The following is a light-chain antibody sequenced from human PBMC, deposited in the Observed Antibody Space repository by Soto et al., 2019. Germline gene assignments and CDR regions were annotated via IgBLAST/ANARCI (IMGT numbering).Light chain of an antibody. CDR1: SSNIWGNS. V-gene: IGLV1-51*01. CDR3: GSWDSSMSAYV. Sequence: QSVPTQPPSASAAPVQNGTISCPGISSNIWGNSTSWDLQLPWTAPKLLISDDNKPPSGIPDRFSGSNSGTAATLAITGFQTGDEADYYFGSWDSSMSAYVFGTGTKVTVL. CDR2: DDN. J-gene: IGLJ1*01.